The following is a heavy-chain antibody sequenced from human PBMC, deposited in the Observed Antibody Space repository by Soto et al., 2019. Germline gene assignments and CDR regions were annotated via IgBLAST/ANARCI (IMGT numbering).Heavy chain of an antibody. CDR3: GPRGAVAPRGY. D-gene: IGHD2-15*01. J-gene: IGHJ4*02. CDR2: INHIGYR. CDR1: GGSFSDFY. Sequence: QVQLQQWGAGLLKPSETLSLTCAVSGGSFSDFYWTWIRQLPGKGLEWIGEINHIGYRNYNPSLESRVAISVATSKNQFPLNLRSVAAADTAVYYCGPRGAVAPRGYWGQGTLVTVSS. V-gene: IGHV4-34*02.